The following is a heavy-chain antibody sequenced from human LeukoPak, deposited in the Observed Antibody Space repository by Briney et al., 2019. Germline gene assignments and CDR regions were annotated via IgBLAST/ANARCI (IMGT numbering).Heavy chain of an antibody. D-gene: IGHD2-2*01. CDR2: INHSGST. CDR3: ARGPKVYCSSTSCPPWVDP. CDR1: GGSFSGYY. J-gene: IGHJ5*02. Sequence: SETLSLTCAVYGGSFSGYYWSWIRQPPGKGLEWIGEINHSGSTNYNPSLKSRVTISVDTSKNQFSLKLSSWTAADTAVYYWARGPKVYCSSTSCPPWVDPWGQGTLVTVSS. V-gene: IGHV4-34*01.